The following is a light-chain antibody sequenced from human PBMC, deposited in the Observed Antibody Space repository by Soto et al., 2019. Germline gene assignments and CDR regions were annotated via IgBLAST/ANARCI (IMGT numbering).Light chain of an antibody. CDR2: AAS. V-gene: IGKV1-33*01. J-gene: IGKJ1*01. CDR1: QEISNY. CDR3: QQYDNIPWT. Sequence: DIQMTQSPSSLSASVGDRVTITCQASQEISNYLNWYQQKAGKAPKLLIYAASNLETGVPSRFSGSGSGTDFTFTISSLQPEDIATYYCQQYDNIPWTFGQGTKVEIK.